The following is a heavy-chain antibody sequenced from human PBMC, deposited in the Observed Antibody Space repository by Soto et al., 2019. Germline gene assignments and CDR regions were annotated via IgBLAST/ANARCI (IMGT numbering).Heavy chain of an antibody. CDR2: INPNSGGT. CDR3: ARGITGTTGPPFDY. Sequence: ASVKVSCKASGYTFTGYYMHWVRQAPGQGLEWMGWINPNSGGTNYAQKFQGRVTMTRDTSISTAYMELSRLRSDDTAVYYCARGITGTTGPPFDYWGQGTLVTVSS. J-gene: IGHJ4*02. V-gene: IGHV1-2*02. CDR1: GYTFTGYY. D-gene: IGHD1-7*01.